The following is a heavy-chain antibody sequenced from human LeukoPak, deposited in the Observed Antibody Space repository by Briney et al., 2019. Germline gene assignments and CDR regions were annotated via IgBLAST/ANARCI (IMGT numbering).Heavy chain of an antibody. CDR3: ARELSGTSFDY. D-gene: IGHD1-1*01. CDR1: GFTFSSYG. V-gene: IGHV3-33*01. J-gene: IGHJ4*02. Sequence: QPGRSLRLSCAASGFTFSSYGMHWVRQDPGKGLEWVAVIWYDGSNKYYADSVRGRFTISRDNSKNTLYLQMNSLRAEDTAVYYCARELSGTSFDYWGQGTLVTVSS. CDR2: IWYDGSNK.